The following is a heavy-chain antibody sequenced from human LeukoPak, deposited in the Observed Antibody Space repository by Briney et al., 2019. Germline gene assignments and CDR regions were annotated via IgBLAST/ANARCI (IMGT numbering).Heavy chain of an antibody. CDR2: IYYSGST. CDR3: ARTNSDSSGYYRLFDY. J-gene: IGHJ4*02. D-gene: IGHD3-22*01. V-gene: IGHV4-59*08. CDR1: GGSISSYY. Sequence: SETLSLTCTVSGGSISSYYWSWIRQPPGKGLEWIGYIYYSGSTNYNPSLKSRVTISVDTSKNQFSLKLSSVTAADTAVYYCARTNSDSSGYYRLFDYWGQGSLVAVFS.